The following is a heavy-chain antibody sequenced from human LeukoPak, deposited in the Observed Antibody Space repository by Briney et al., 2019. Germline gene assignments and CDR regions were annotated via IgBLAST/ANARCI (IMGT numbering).Heavy chain of an antibody. J-gene: IGHJ4*02. V-gene: IGHV3-23*01. CDR3: ARALGTYYYGSGIN. CDR1: GFTFSSFA. Sequence: GGSLRLSCAASGFTFSSFAMSWVRQAPGKGLEWVSIIGAGGSKTYYADSVKGRFTISRDNSKNTLYLQMNSLRAEDTAVYYCARALGTYYYGSGINWGQGTLVTVSS. CDR2: IGAGGSKT. D-gene: IGHD3-10*01.